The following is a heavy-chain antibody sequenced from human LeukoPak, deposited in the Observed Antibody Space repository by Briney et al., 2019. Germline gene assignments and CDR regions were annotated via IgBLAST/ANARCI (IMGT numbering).Heavy chain of an antibody. CDR3: AREATVTTWGWFDP. Sequence: GRSLRLSCAASGFTFSSYWMSWVRQAPGKGLEWVANIKQDGSEKYYVDSVKGRFTISRDNAKNSLYLQMNSLRAEDTAVYYCAREATVTTWGWFDPWGQGTLVTVSS. CDR1: GFTFSSYW. V-gene: IGHV3-7*01. J-gene: IGHJ5*02. CDR2: IKQDGSEK. D-gene: IGHD4-11*01.